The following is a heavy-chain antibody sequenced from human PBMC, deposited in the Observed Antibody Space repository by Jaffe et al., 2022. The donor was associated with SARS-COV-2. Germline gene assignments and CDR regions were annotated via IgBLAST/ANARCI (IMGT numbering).Heavy chain of an antibody. Sequence: QVQLQESGPGLVKPSETLSLTCTVSGGSISSYYWSWIRQPPGKGLEWIGYIYYSGSTNYNPSLKSRVTISVDTSKNQFSLKLSSVTAADTAVYYCARVLRYFDKPYYFDYWGQGTLVTVSS. CDR3: ARVLRYFDKPYYFDY. D-gene: IGHD3-9*01. J-gene: IGHJ4*02. CDR2: IYYSGST. V-gene: IGHV4-59*08. CDR1: GGSISSYY.